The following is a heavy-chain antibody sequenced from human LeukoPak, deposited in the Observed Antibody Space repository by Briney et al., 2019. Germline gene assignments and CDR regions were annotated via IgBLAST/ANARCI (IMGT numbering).Heavy chain of an antibody. V-gene: IGHV4-4*02. J-gene: IGHJ5*02. CDR3: ARGGLGFLERRAHPGGWFDP. D-gene: IGHD3-3*01. CDR1: GGSINDRDW. CDR2: IHASGRT. Sequence: SETLSLTCDVSGGSINDRDWWTWVRQPPGKGLEWLGEIHASGRTNCNPSLKSRVTISINKSKNQFFLNLGSVTAADTAVYYCARGGLGFLERRAHPGGWFDPWGQGTLVTVSS.